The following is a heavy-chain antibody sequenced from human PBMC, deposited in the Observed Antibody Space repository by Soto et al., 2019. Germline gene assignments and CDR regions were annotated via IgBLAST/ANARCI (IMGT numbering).Heavy chain of an antibody. Sequence: EVQLVESGGALVQPGRSLRLSCAASGFTFDDYAMHWVRQAPGKGLEWVSGISWNSGSIGYADSVKGRFTISRDNAKNSLYLQMNSLRAEDTALYYCAKDKAGWLDYWGQGTLVTVSS. CDR1: GFTFDDYA. V-gene: IGHV3-9*01. D-gene: IGHD6-19*01. CDR2: ISWNSGSI. CDR3: AKDKAGWLDY. J-gene: IGHJ4*02.